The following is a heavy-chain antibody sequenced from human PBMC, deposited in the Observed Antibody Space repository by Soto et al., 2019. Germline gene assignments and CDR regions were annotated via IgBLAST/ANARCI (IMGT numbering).Heavy chain of an antibody. CDR2: ISGSGGST. D-gene: IGHD3-10*01. CDR3: AKDSSMVPFVNYYYGMDV. J-gene: IGHJ6*02. Sequence: PGGSLRLSCAASGFTFSSYAMSWVRQAPGKGLEWVSAISGSGGSTYYADSVKGRFTISRDNSKNTLYLQMNSLRAEDTAVYYCAKDSSMVPFVNYYYGMDVWGQGTTVTVSS. CDR1: GFTFSSYA. V-gene: IGHV3-23*01.